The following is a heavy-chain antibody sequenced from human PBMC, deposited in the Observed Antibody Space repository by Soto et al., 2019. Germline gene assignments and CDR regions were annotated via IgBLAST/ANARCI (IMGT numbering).Heavy chain of an antibody. Sequence: SETLSLTCTVSGGSISSFYWNWIRQSPGKGLEWIGYIYYTGTTNYNPSLKSRVTMSLDTSKDQFSLNLTSVTAADTAVYYCARSNWNFPFDYWGQGTLVTVSS. CDR3: ARSNWNFPFDY. CDR1: GGSISSFY. D-gene: IGHD1-7*01. J-gene: IGHJ4*02. V-gene: IGHV4-59*01. CDR2: IYYTGTT.